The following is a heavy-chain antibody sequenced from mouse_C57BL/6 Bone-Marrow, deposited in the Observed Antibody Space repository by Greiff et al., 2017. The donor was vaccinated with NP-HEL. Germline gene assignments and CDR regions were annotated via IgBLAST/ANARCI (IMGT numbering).Heavy chain of an antibody. D-gene: IGHD1-1*01. CDR3: AREGIYYYGSSYVRFAY. CDR1: GYSFTGYY. J-gene: IGHJ3*01. CDR2: INPSTGGT. V-gene: IGHV1-42*01. Sequence: EVKLMESGPELVKPGASVKISCKASGYSFTGYYMNWVKQSPEKSLEWIGEINPSTGGTTYNQKFKAKATLTVDKSSSTAYMQLKSLTSEDSAVYYCAREGIYYYGSSYVRFAYWGQGTLVTVSA.